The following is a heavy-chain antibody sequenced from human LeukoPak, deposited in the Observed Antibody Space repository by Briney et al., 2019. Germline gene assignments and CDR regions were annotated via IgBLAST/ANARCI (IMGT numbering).Heavy chain of an antibody. V-gene: IGHV1-3*03. CDR1: GYTFTSYA. CDR2: IKAGNGNT. J-gene: IGHJ3*01. D-gene: IGHD3/OR15-3a*01. Sequence: VASVKVSCTASGYTFTSYAMHWVRQAPGQRLEWMGWIKAGNGNTKYSQEFQGRVTITRDTSASTAYMELSSLRAEDMAVYYCTRVRAWTHGAFDLWGQGTMVTVSS. CDR3: TRVRAWTHGAFDL.